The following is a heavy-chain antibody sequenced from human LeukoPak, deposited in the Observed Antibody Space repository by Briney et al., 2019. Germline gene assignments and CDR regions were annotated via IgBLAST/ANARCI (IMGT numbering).Heavy chain of an antibody. CDR3: ARGGVVAATLFDY. CDR2: IYHSGST. V-gene: IGHV4-30-2*01. Sequence: SETLSLTCAVSGGSISSGGYSWSWIRQPPGKGLEWIGYIYHSGSTYYNPSLKSRVTISVDRSKNQFSLKLSSATAADTAVYYCARGGVVAATLFDYWGQGTLVTVSS. D-gene: IGHD2-15*01. CDR1: GGSISSGGYS. J-gene: IGHJ4*02.